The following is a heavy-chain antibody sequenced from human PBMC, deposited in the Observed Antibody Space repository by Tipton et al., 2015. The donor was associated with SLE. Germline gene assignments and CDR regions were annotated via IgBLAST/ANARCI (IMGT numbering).Heavy chain of an antibody. D-gene: IGHD2-2*02. CDR1: GGSISSGGYY. J-gene: IGHJ4*02. Sequence: LRLSCTVSGGSISSGGYYWSWIRQHPGKGLEWIGYIYYSGSTYYNPSLKSRVTISVDTSKNQFSLKLSSVTAADTAVYYCARHGGYCSSTSCYRGLVIEGSFDYWGQGTLVTVSS. V-gene: IGHV4-31*03. CDR3: ARHGGYCSSTSCYRGLVIEGSFDY. CDR2: IYYSGST.